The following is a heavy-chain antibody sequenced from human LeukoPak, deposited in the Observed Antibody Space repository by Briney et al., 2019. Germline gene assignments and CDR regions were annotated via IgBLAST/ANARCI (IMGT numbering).Heavy chain of an antibody. CDR1: GFTFSTYG. J-gene: IGHJ4*02. Sequence: GRSLRLSCAASGFTFSTYGMHWVRQAPGKGLEWVAVIWYDGSNKYYADSVEGRFTISRDNSKNTLYLQMDSLRAEDTAVYYCARDRISRFGGNSELDYWGQGTLVTVSS. CDR3: ARDRISRFGGNSELDY. V-gene: IGHV3-33*01. CDR2: IWYDGSNK. D-gene: IGHD4-23*01.